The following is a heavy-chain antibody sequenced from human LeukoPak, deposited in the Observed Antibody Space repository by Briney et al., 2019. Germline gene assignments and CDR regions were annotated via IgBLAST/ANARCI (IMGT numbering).Heavy chain of an antibody. CDR3: ARAERYYDILTGYYPDY. CDR1: GYTFTSYA. J-gene: IGHJ4*02. Sequence: VASVKVSCKASGYTFTSYAVHWVRQAPGQRLEWMGWINAGNGNTKYSQKFQGRVTITRDTSASTAYMELSSLRSEDTAVYYCARAERYYDILTGYYPDYWGQGTLVTVSS. CDR2: INAGNGNT. D-gene: IGHD3-9*01. V-gene: IGHV1-3*01.